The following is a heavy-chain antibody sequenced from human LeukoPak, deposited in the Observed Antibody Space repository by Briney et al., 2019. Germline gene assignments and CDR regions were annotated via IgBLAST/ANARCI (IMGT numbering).Heavy chain of an antibody. V-gene: IGHV3-23*01. CDR3: ASHPAYYYDSGGYYRFDY. D-gene: IGHD3-22*01. J-gene: IGHJ4*02. CDR1: GFTFSSYA. Sequence: GGSLRLSCAASGFTFSSYAMSWVRQAPGKGLEWVSTISGGGGSTYYADSEKGRFTISRDNSKNMLYLQMNSLRAEDTAVYYCASHPAYYYDSGGYYRFDYWGQGTLVTVSS. CDR2: ISGGGGST.